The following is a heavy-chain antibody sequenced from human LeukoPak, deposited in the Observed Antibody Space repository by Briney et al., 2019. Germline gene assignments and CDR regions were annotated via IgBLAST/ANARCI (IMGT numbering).Heavy chain of an antibody. CDR2: INPSGGST. D-gene: IGHD5-18*01. CDR3: ARGSGQLWSRFDY. Sequence: ASVKVSCKASGYTFTSYYMHWVRQAPGQGLEWMGIINPSGGSTNYAQKFQGRVTMTRDTSTNTAYMELSSLRSEDTAVYYCARGSGQLWSRFDYWGQGTLVTVSS. V-gene: IGHV1-46*01. J-gene: IGHJ4*02. CDR1: GYTFTSYY.